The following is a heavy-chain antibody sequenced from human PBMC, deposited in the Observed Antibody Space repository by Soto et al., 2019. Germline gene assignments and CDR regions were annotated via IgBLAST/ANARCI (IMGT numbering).Heavy chain of an antibody. Sequence: QVQLVESGGGVVQPGRSLRLSCAASGFTFSSYGMHWVRQAPGKGLEWVAVISYDGSNKYYADSVKGRFTISRDNSKNAVYLRMNSLRAEDTAVYYCAKELAEMATSTGGQFDYWGQGTLVTVSS. CDR3: AKELAEMATSTGGQFDY. CDR2: ISYDGSNK. CDR1: GFTFSSYG. D-gene: IGHD5-12*01. V-gene: IGHV3-30*18. J-gene: IGHJ4*02.